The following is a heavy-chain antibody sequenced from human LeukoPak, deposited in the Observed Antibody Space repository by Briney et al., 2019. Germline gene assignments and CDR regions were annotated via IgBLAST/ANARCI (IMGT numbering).Heavy chain of an antibody. V-gene: IGHV5-51*01. Sequence: GESLKISCKGSGYSFTSYWIGWVRQMPGKGLEWMGIIYPDDSDTRYSPSFQGQVTISADKSISTAYLQWSSLMASDTAMYYCARRYDSSAYAVDYWGQGTLVTVSS. J-gene: IGHJ4*02. CDR3: ARRYDSSAYAVDY. CDR2: IYPDDSDT. CDR1: GYSFTSYW. D-gene: IGHD3-22*01.